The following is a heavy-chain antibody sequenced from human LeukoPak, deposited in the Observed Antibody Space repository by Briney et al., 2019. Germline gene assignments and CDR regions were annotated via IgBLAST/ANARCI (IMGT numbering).Heavy chain of an antibody. CDR1: GGSFSGYY. V-gene: IGHV4-34*01. D-gene: IGHD3-22*01. Sequence: SETLTLTCAVYGGSFSGYYWRWIRQPPGKGLEWIGEINHSGSTNYNPPLKSRVTISVDTSKNQFSLKLSSVTAADTAVYYCARVDYDSSGYNWFDPWGQGTLVTVSS. CDR3: ARVDYDSSGYNWFDP. J-gene: IGHJ5*02. CDR2: INHSGST.